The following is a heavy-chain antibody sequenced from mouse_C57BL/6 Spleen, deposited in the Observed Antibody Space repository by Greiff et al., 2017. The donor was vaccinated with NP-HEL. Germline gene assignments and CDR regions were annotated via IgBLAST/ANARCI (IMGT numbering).Heavy chain of an antibody. V-gene: IGHV1-56*01. CDR1: GYTFTSHW. CDR2: IFHGSGST. D-gene: IGHD2-4*01. Sequence: VQLQQSGPELVRPGASVKISCKAPGYTFTSHWMQWVRQRPGQGLEWIGEIFHGSGSTYYNEKFKGKATLTVDTSSSTAYMQLSCLTSEESAGYFCARVDYDGAWFAYWGQGTLVTVSA. CDR3: ARVDYDGAWFAY. J-gene: IGHJ3*01.